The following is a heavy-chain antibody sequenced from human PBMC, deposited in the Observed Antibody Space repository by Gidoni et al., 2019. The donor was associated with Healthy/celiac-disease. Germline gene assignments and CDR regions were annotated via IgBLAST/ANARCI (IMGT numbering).Heavy chain of an antibody. Sequence: QVQLVQSGAEVKKPGSSVRVSCKASVGPFSSYAIGWVRQAPGQGLEWMGGIIPIFGTANYAQKFQGRVTITADESTSTAYMELSSLRSEDTAVYYCARGGLEQWLGNYYYYYMDVWGKGTTVTVSS. CDR1: VGPFSSYA. CDR3: ARGGLEQWLGNYYYYYMDV. J-gene: IGHJ6*03. V-gene: IGHV1-69*01. CDR2: IIPIFGTA. D-gene: IGHD6-19*01.